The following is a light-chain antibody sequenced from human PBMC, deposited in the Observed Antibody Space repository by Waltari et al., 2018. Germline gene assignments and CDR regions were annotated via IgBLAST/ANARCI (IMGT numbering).Light chain of an antibody. Sequence: EIVLTQSPGTLSLSPGERATLSCRASQSVGRSLAWYQQKPGQAPRLLIFGASSRATGVPGRFGGIGSGTDFSLTISRLEPEDFAVYYCQHYVRLPVTFGQGTKVEIK. CDR2: GAS. J-gene: IGKJ1*01. CDR1: QSVGRS. V-gene: IGKV3-20*01. CDR3: QHYVRLPVT.